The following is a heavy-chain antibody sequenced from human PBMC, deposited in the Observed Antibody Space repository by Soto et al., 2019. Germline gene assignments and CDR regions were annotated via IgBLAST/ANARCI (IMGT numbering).Heavy chain of an antibody. CDR3: AKDRGDYGVKQDAFDI. CDR1: GFTFSSYG. D-gene: IGHD4-17*01. V-gene: IGHV3-30*18. J-gene: IGHJ3*02. Sequence: QVQLVESGGGVVQPGRSLRLSCAASGFTFSSYGMHWVRQAPGKGLEWVAVISYDGSNKYYADSVKGRFTISRDNSKNTLYLQMNSLRAEDTAMYYCAKDRGDYGVKQDAFDIWGQGTMVTVSS. CDR2: ISYDGSNK.